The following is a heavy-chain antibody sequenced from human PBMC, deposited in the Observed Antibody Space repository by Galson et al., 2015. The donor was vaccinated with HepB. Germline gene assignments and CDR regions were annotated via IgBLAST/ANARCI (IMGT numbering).Heavy chain of an antibody. V-gene: IGHV3-11*06. Sequence: SLRLSCAASGFTFSDYYMSWIRQAPGKGLEWVSYISSSSSYTNYADSVKGRFTISRDNAKNSLYLQMNSLRAEDTAVYYCARDSRAVAGTWYYYYGMDVWGQGTTVTVSS. CDR2: ISSSSSYT. CDR3: ARDSRAVAGTWYYYYGMDV. CDR1: GFTFSDYY. J-gene: IGHJ6*02. D-gene: IGHD6-19*01.